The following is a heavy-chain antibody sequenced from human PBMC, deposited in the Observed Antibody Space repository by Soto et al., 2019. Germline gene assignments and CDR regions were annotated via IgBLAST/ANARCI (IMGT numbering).Heavy chain of an antibody. D-gene: IGHD3-10*01. Sequence: QVQLVQSGAEMKKPGSSVKVSCQSSGGTFNTYAMNWVRQAPGQGPEWMGDISPMFGAANYAPKFQGRVTIAADESTGTSYTQLSSLMSEDTALYFCAREVQVHTPAFVYWGQGTLVTVSS. CDR1: GGTFNTYA. V-gene: IGHV1-69*19. J-gene: IGHJ4*02. CDR3: AREVQVHTPAFVY. CDR2: ISPMFGAA.